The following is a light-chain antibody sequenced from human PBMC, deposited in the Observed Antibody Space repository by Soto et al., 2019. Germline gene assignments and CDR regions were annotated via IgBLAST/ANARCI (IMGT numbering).Light chain of an antibody. Sequence: RVMTQSPATLSVSPGERATLSCMASQSISSNLAWYQQKPGQAPRLLSYGASTRATGIPDRFSGSGSGTEFTLTISRLQPEDFEVYYCQQRSNWPRTFGQGARLDIK. J-gene: IGKJ5*01. CDR1: QSISSN. CDR3: QQRSNWPRT. CDR2: GAS. V-gene: IGKV3D-15*01.